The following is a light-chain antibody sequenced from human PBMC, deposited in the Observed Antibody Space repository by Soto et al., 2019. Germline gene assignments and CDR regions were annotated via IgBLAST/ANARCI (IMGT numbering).Light chain of an antibody. CDR3: TSYSGTSTLIL. V-gene: IGLV2-14*03. Sequence: QSALTQPASVSGSPGQSIAISCTGSGSDIGIYNFVSWYQQYAGQAPKLLIFEVSHRPSGVSNRFSGSKSDTTASLTISGLQAEDEATYYCTSYSGTSTLILFGGGTQLTVL. CDR2: EVS. CDR1: GSDIGIYNF. J-gene: IGLJ2*01.